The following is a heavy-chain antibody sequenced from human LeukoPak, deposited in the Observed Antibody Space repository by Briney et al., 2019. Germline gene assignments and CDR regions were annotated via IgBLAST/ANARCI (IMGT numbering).Heavy chain of an antibody. CDR3: AREGYCGGDCYAYYFDY. J-gene: IGHJ4*02. CDR2: IIPIFGTA. V-gene: IGHV1-69*13. D-gene: IGHD2-21*02. CDR1: GGTFSSYA. Sequence: ASVKVSCKASGGTFSSYAISWVRQAPGQGLEWMGGIIPIFGTANYAQKFQGRVTITADESTSTAYMELSSLRSKDTAVYYCAREGYCGGDCYAYYFDYWGQGTLVTVSS.